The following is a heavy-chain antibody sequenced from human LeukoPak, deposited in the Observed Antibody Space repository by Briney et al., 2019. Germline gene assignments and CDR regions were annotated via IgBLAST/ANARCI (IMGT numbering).Heavy chain of an antibody. D-gene: IGHD3-16*01. CDR1: GFTFSSHG. CDR3: AKDDDWGRYKH. Sequence: GGSLSLSCAASGFTFSSHGMNWVRQAPGKGLEWVSGISPSGGITYYTDSVKGRFTISRDNSKNTQSLQMNSLRAEDTAVYYCAKDDDWGRYKHWGQGTLVIVSS. V-gene: IGHV3-23*01. CDR2: ISPSGGIT. J-gene: IGHJ1*01.